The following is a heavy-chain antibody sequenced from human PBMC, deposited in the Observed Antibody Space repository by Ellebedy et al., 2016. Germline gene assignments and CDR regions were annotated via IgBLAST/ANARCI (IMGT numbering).Heavy chain of an antibody. J-gene: IGHJ3*02. D-gene: IGHD3-22*01. Sequence: KFQGRVTITRDTSASTAYMELSSLRSEDTAVYYCARDDYYDSSGSKGDAFDIWGQGTMVTVSS. V-gene: IGHV1-3*01. CDR3: ARDDYYDSSGSKGDAFDI.